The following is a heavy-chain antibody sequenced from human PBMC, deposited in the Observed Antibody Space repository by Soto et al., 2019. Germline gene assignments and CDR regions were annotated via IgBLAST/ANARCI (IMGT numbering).Heavy chain of an antibody. Sequence: GASVKVSCKASGYTFTSYYMHWVRQAPGQGLEWMGWINPNSGGTNYAQKFQGWVTMTRDTSISTAYMELSRLRSDDTAVYYCARELGNYYGSGSYYNDAFWFDPWGQGTLVTVSS. V-gene: IGHV1-2*04. CDR1: GYTFTSYY. CDR2: INPNSGGT. J-gene: IGHJ5*02. D-gene: IGHD3-10*01. CDR3: ARELGNYYGSGSYYNDAFWFDP.